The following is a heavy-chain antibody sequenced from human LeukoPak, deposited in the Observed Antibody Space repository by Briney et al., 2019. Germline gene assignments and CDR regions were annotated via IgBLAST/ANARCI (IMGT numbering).Heavy chain of an antibody. Sequence: GGSLRLSCAASGFTFSSYSMNWVRQAPGKGLEWVSSISSSSSYIYYADSVKGRFTISRDNAKNSLYLQMNSLRAEDTAVYYCARVLYYYDSSGQEWSLGMDVWGQGTTVTVSS. J-gene: IGHJ6*02. CDR2: ISSSSSYI. CDR1: GFTFSSYS. CDR3: ARVLYYYDSSGQEWSLGMDV. V-gene: IGHV3-21*01. D-gene: IGHD3-22*01.